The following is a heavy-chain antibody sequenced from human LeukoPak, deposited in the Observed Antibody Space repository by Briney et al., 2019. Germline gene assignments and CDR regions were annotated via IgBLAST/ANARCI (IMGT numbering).Heavy chain of an antibody. V-gene: IGHV3-21*01. Sequence: PGGSLRLSCAASGFTFSSYSMNWVRQAPGKGLEWVSSISSSSSYIYYADSVKGRLTISRDNAKKSLFLQMNSLRAEDTAVYYCARHCSSTSCYYSTGFYYGIDVWGQGTTVTVSS. J-gene: IGHJ6*02. CDR1: GFTFSSYS. D-gene: IGHD2-2*01. CDR3: ARHCSSTSCYYSTGFYYGIDV. CDR2: ISSSSSYI.